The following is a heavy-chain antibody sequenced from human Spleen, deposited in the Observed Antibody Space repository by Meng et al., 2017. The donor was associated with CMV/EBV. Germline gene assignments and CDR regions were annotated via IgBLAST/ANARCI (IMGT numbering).Heavy chain of an antibody. V-gene: IGHV1-8*03. Sequence: ASVKVSCKASGYTFTSYDINWVRQATGQGLEWMGWINPDNGNTGYAQKFQGRVTITRNTSGRTAYMELSSLRSEDTAVYYCATLTRGYGLPWGQGTLVTVSS. J-gene: IGHJ5*02. CDR3: ATLTRGYGLP. D-gene: IGHD5-12*01. CDR1: GYTFTSYD. CDR2: INPDNGNT.